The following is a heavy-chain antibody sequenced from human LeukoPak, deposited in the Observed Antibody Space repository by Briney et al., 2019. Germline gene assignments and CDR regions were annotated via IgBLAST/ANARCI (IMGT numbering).Heavy chain of an antibody. D-gene: IGHD6-13*01. CDR3: ARGAYSSSWCDY. J-gene: IGHJ4*02. CDR1: GGSISSTSYY. CDR2: IYYSGST. V-gene: IGHV4-39*07. Sequence: SETLSLTCTVSGGSISSTSYYWGWIRQPPGKGLEWIGSIYYSGSTYYNSSLKSRVTISLDTSKNQFSLKLSSVTAADTAVYYCARGAYSSSWCDYWGQGTLVTVSS.